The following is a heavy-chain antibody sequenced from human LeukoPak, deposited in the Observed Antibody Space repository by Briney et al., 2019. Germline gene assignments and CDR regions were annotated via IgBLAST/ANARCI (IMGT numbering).Heavy chain of an antibody. CDR1: GFTFSDHY. V-gene: IGHV3-72*01. CDR3: TTPPGNYYAWAYFQH. J-gene: IGHJ1*01. D-gene: IGHD1-26*01. Sequence: GGSLRLSCAASGFTFSDHYIDWVRQAPGKGLEWLARTRNKVNSYTTAYAASVTGRFTVSRDDSKNTLYLQMNSLKTEDTAVYYCTTPPGNYYAWAYFQHWGQGTLVTVSS. CDR2: TRNKVNSYTT.